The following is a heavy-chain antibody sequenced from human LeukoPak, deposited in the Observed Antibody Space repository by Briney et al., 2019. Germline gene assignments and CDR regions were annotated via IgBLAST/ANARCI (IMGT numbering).Heavy chain of an antibody. Sequence: GGSLRLSCAASGFTFSTYNMNWVRQAPGKGLEWVSSISSSSNYIYYADSVKGRFTISRDNAKNSLYLQMNSLRAEDTAIYYCAKRLSSGSYFAAFDYWGQGTLVTVSS. V-gene: IGHV3-21*04. J-gene: IGHJ4*02. CDR3: AKRLSSGSYFAAFDY. D-gene: IGHD1-26*01. CDR1: GFTFSTYN. CDR2: ISSSSNYI.